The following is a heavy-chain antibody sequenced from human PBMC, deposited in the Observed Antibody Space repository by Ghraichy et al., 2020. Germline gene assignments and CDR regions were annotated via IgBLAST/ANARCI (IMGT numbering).Heavy chain of an antibody. Sequence: SQTISLTCSVSGDSMSSGSHYWGWIRQPPGKGLEWIATMPYSETTGHSWTASYKSSLKSRVTISLDPSKNQFSLSLRSVTAADTAFYYCPRLQPAIGAPFFDSWGQGTLVTVSP. CDR3: PRLQPAIGAPFFDS. D-gene: IGHD6-6*01. J-gene: IGHJ4*02. CDR1: GDSMSSGSHY. CDR2: MPYSETT. V-gene: IGHV4-39*01.